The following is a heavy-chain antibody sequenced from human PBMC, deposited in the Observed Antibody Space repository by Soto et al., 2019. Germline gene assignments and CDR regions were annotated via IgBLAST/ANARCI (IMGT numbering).Heavy chain of an antibody. CDR3: AKVQWLRLSGAMNFDY. CDR2: ISGSGGST. V-gene: IGHV3-23*01. Sequence: EVQLLESGGGLVQPGGSLRLSCAASGFTFSSYAMSWVRQAPGKGLEWVSAISGSGGSTYYADSVKGRFTISRDNSKNTLYLQMNRLRAEDTAVYYCAKVQWLRLSGAMNFDYWGQGTLVTVSS. D-gene: IGHD5-12*01. J-gene: IGHJ4*02. CDR1: GFTFSSYA.